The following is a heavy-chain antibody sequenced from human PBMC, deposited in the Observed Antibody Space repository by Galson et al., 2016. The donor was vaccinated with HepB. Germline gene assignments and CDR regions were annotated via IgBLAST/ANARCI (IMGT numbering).Heavy chain of an antibody. J-gene: IGHJ4*02. Sequence: LSLTCTVSGGSISSYYWSWIRQPPGKGLEWIGYVYYSGSTNYNSSLKSRVTLSLDTSKNQFSLKLNSVTATDTAVYYCASAVTGSFDFWGQGTLVTVSS. D-gene: IGHD4-11*01. CDR1: GGSISSYY. CDR3: ASAVTGSFDF. V-gene: IGHV4-59*01. CDR2: VYYSGST.